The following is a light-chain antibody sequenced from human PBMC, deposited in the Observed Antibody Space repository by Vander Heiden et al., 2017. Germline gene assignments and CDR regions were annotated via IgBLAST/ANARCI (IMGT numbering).Light chain of an antibody. CDR1: SSDVGSYNL. Sequence: GQSITISCTGTSSDVGSYNLVSWYQQHPGKAPKLMIHEGSKRPSGVSNRFSGSKSGNTASLTISGLQAEDEADYYCCSYAGSSTYVVFGGGTKLTVL. CDR2: EGS. J-gene: IGLJ2*01. V-gene: IGLV2-23*01. CDR3: CSYAGSSTYVV.